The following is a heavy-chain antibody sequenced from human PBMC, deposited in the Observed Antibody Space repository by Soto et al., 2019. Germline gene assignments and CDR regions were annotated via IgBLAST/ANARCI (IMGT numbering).Heavy chain of an antibody. CDR2: IYYSGST. D-gene: IGHD2-21*02. CDR3: ARGVVTARREYYYYYGMDV. J-gene: IGHJ6*02. CDR1: GGSISSGDYY. V-gene: IGHV4-30-4*01. Sequence: SETLSLTCTVSGGSISSGDYYWSWIRQPPGKGLEWIGYIYYSGSTYYNPFLKSRVTISVDTSKNQFSLKLSSVTAADTAVYYCARGVVTARREYYYYYGMDVWGQGTTVTVSS.